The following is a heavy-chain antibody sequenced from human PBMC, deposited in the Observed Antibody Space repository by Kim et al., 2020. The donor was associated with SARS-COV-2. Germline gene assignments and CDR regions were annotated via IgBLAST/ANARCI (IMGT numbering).Heavy chain of an antibody. V-gene: IGHV3-23*01. CDR3: AKHRLGWSPVAPFDY. J-gene: IGHJ4*02. CDR2: ISGRGDVT. D-gene: IGHD3-3*01. Sequence: GGSLRLSCAASGFDFTTYAMSWVRQTPEKGLEWVSAISGRGDVTYLTDSVKGRFTVSRDNSNNTLYLHLTSLRAEDTAIYYCAKHRLGWSPVAPFDYWGQGTRVTASS. CDR1: GFDFTTYA.